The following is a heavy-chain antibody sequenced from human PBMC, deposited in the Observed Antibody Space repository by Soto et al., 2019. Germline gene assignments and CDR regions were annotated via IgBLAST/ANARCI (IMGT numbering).Heavy chain of an antibody. V-gene: IGHV1-18*01. CDR3: ARDSPPVVY. CDR2: ISAYNGNT. CDR1: GYTFTSYG. Sequence: QVQLVQSGAEVKKPGASVKVSCKASGYTFTSYGISWVRQAPGNGLEWMEWISAYNGNTKNAQNIQGRVTMTTATSTTTAYMELRSLTSHDTAVYYWARDSPPVVYWGQGTLVTFSS. J-gene: IGHJ4*02.